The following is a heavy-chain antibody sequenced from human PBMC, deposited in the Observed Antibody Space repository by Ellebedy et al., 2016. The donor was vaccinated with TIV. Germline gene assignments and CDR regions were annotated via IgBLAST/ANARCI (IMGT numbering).Heavy chain of an antibody. J-gene: IGHJ6*03. V-gene: IGHV4-59*02. CDR1: GFSVNRNY. CDR2: AFHSGRP. D-gene: IGHD2-21*02. CDR3: ARVETDLVTVEYYYYYMDV. Sequence: ESLKISCRASGFSVNRNYMNWVRQPPGKGLEWIAAAFHSGRPNYNPSLKNRVTISLDTSKNQFSLTLSSMTAADTAVYYCARVETDLVTVEYYYYYMDVWGKGTTVAVSS.